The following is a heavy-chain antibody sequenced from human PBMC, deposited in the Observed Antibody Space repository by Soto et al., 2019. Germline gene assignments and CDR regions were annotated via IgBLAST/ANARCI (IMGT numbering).Heavy chain of an antibody. J-gene: IGHJ5*02. CDR3: ARDVRVVVVAADNWFDP. V-gene: IGHV1-69*06. CDR1: GGTFSSYA. Sequence: SVKVSCKASGGTFSSYAISWVRQAPGQGLEWMGGIIPIFGTANYAQKFQGRVTITADKSTSTAYMELSSLRSEDTAVYYCARDVRVVVVAADNWFDPWGQGTLVTV. CDR2: IIPIFGTA. D-gene: IGHD2-15*01.